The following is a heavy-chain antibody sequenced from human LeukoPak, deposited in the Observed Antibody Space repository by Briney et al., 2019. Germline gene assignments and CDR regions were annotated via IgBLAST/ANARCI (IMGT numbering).Heavy chain of an antibody. CDR3: ARDHDDILTGPIRPLYYYYYMDV. V-gene: IGHV3-30*02. CDR1: GFIFSSYG. D-gene: IGHD3-9*01. Sequence: PGGSLRLSCAASGFIFSSYGMHWVRQAPGKGLEWVAFLRYDGSDKYYADSVTGRFTISRDNSKNTLYLQMNSLRAEGTAVYYCARDHDDILTGPIRPLYYYYYMDVWGKGTTVTVSS. CDR2: LRYDGSDK. J-gene: IGHJ6*03.